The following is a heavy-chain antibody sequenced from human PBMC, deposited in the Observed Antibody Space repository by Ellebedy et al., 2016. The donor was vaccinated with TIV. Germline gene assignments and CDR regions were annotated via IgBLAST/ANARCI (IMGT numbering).Heavy chain of an antibody. D-gene: IGHD6-6*01. CDR2: VSHSGTT. CDR3: AVRSSYFYGLDV. J-gene: IGHJ6*01. Sequence: SETLSLXXAVFRGSFSGHYWNWVRQAPGKGLEWIGEVSHSGTTNYNPSLKSRVTMSVDSSKRKVSLKLSSVTAADTGLYYCAVRSSYFYGLDVWGQGTTVAVSS. V-gene: IGHV4-34*01. CDR1: RGSFSGHY.